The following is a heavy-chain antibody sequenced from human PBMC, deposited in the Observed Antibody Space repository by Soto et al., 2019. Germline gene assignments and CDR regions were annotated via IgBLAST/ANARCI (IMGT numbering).Heavy chain of an antibody. Sequence: GGSLRLSCAASGFTFSSYAMHWVRQAPGKGLEWVAVISYDGSNKYYADSVKGRFTISRDNSKNTLYLQMNSLRAEDTAVYYCARTRGDTLYDVDYWGQGTLVTVSS. CDR1: GFTFSSYA. D-gene: IGHD3-16*02. CDR3: ARTRGDTLYDVDY. V-gene: IGHV3-30*04. J-gene: IGHJ4*02. CDR2: ISYDGSNK.